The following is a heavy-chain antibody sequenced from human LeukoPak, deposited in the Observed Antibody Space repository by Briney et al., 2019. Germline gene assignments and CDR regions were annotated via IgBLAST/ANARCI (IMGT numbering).Heavy chain of an antibody. J-gene: IGHJ3*01. Sequence: SETLSLTCTDSGGSVRSDSYYWSWIRQPPGKGLEWIGYVYYSGSTNYNPSLKSRVTISVDTSKNQFSLKLRSVTAADTAVYYCVREAATDYYDSSGYYRQTEVFDAWGQGTMVTVSS. CDR1: GGSVRSDSYY. D-gene: IGHD3-22*01. CDR3: VREAATDYYDSSGYYRQTEVFDA. V-gene: IGHV4-61*01. CDR2: VYYSGST.